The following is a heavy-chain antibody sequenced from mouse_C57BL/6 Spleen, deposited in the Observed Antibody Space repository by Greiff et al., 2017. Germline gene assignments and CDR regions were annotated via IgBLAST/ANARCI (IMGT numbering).Heavy chain of an antibody. D-gene: IGHD4-1*01. V-gene: IGHV1-64*01. Sequence: QVQLQQPGAELVKPGASVKLSCTASGYTFTSYWMHWVKQRPGQGLEWIGMIHPNSGSTNYNEKFKSKATLTVDKSSSTAYMQLSSLTSEDSAVYYCARSLGQSFAYWGQGTLVTVSA. CDR3: ARSLGQSFAY. CDR2: IHPNSGST. CDR1: GYTFTSYW. J-gene: IGHJ3*01.